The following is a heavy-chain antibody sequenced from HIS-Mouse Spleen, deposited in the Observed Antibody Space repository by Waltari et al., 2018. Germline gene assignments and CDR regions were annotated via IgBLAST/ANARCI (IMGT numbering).Heavy chain of an antibody. V-gene: IGHV4-39*07. CDR1: GGSILSTSYY. CDR2: IYYSGST. CDR3: AREIPYSSSWYDWYFDL. Sequence: QLQLQESGPGLVKPSETLSLTCTVSGGSILSTSYYWGWIRQPPGKGLEWFGSIYYSGSTYYNPSLKSRVTISVDTSKNQFSLKLSSVTAADTAVYYCAREIPYSSSWYDWYFDLWGRGTLVTVSS. J-gene: IGHJ2*01. D-gene: IGHD6-13*01.